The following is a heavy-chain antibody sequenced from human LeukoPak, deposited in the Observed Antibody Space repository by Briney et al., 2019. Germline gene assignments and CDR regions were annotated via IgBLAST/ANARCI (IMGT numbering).Heavy chain of an antibody. Sequence: GGSLSLSCAASGFTFSNYSMNWVRQAPAKGLEGVSYISSSSSTIYYADSVKGRFTISRDNAKNSLYLQMNSLRAEDTAVYYCARQVRGVINYFDYWGQGTLVTVSS. V-gene: IGHV3-48*01. CDR1: GFTFSNYS. J-gene: IGHJ4*02. D-gene: IGHD3-10*01. CDR2: ISSSSSTI. CDR3: ARQVRGVINYFDY.